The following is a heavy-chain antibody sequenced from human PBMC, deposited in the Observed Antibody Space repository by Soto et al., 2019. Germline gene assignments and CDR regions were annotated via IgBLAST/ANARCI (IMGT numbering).Heavy chain of an antibody. CDR3: ARLIHCKTTSCYFDC. CDR2: IYYSGST. D-gene: IGHD2-2*01. J-gene: IGHJ4*02. CDR1: GGSISSGDYY. Sequence: SETLSLTCTVSGGSISSGDYYWSWIRQPPGKGLEWIGYIYYSGSTYYNPSLKSRVTISVDTSKNQFSLKLSSVTAADTAVFYCARLIHCKTTSCYFDCWGQGTLVTSPQ. V-gene: IGHV4-30-4*01.